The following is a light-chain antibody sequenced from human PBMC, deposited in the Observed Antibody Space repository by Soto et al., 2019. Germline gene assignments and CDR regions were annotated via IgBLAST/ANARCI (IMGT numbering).Light chain of an antibody. CDR2: DAS. J-gene: IGKJ4*01. CDR1: QSVSSY. V-gene: IGKV3-11*01. CDR3: HQRSNWPLLT. Sequence: EIVLTQSPATLSLSPGERATLSCRASQSVSSYLAWYQQKPGQAPRLLIYDASNRATGIPARFSGSGSGTDFTLTISSLEPEDFADYYCHQRSNWPLLTFGGGTKVEIK.